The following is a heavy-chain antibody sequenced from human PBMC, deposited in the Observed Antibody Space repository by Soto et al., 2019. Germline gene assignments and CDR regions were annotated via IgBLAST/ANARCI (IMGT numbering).Heavy chain of an antibody. CDR1: GGSFSGYY. V-gene: IGHV4-34*01. J-gene: IGHJ6*02. CDR3: ARGATYYDLWSGPIIGGMDV. Sequence: SETLSLTCAIYGGSFSGYYWTWIRQPPGKGLEYIGGISRSGSTNYNPSLKSRVFISVDMSKNHFFLNLSSLTAAETSLYYCARGATYYDLWSGPIIGGMDVWGQGTTVTVSS. D-gene: IGHD3-3*01. CDR2: ISRSGST.